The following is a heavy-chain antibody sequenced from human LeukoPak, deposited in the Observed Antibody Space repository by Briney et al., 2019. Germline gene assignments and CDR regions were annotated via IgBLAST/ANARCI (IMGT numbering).Heavy chain of an antibody. CDR3: ARGLDGDYLKYYFDY. Sequence: ASVKVSCKASGYTFTSYCMHWVRQAPGQGLEWMGIINPSGGSTSYAQKFQGRVTMTRDTSTSTVYMELSSLRSEDTAVYYCARGLDGDYLKYYFDYWGQGTLVTVSS. CDR2: INPSGGST. V-gene: IGHV1-46*01. D-gene: IGHD4-17*01. CDR1: GYTFTSYC. J-gene: IGHJ4*02.